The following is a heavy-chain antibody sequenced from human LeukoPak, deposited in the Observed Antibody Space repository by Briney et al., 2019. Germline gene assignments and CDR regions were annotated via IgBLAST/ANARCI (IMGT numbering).Heavy chain of an antibody. CDR3: ARDGPGYYYGLDV. V-gene: IGHV3-72*01. CDR1: GFTFSDHY. J-gene: IGHJ6*02. Sequence: GGSLRLSCAASGFTFSDHYMEWVRQAPGKGLEWVGRSGNKAKSYTTEHAASVKGRFTISRDDSKNSLYLHMNSPKAEDTAVYYCARDGPGYYYGLDVWGQGTTVTVSS. CDR2: SGNKAKSYTT.